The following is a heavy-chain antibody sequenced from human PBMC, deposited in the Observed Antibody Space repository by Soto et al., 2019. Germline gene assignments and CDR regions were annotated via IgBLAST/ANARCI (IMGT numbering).Heavy chain of an antibody. Sequence: PGESLKISCKGSGYSFTSYWISWVRQMPGKGLEWMGRIDPSDSYTNYSPSFQGHVTISADKSISTAYLQWSSLKASDTAMYYCERRIAATHYYYGLDVWGQGTTVTVSS. CDR1: GYSFTSYW. CDR3: ERRIAATHYYYGLDV. D-gene: IGHD2-21*01. CDR2: IDPSDSYT. V-gene: IGHV5-10-1*01. J-gene: IGHJ6*02.